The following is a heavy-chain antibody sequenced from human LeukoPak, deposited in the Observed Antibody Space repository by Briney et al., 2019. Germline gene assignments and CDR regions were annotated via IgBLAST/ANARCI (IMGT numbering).Heavy chain of an antibody. CDR1: GFTFDDYA. Sequence: GGSLRLSCAASGFTFDDYAMHWVRQAPGKGLEWVSGISWNSGSIGYADSVKGRSTISRDNAKNSLYLQMNSLGAEDTALYYCAKDNTYYYDSSGYPGVDWGQGTLVTVSS. J-gene: IGHJ4*02. CDR2: ISWNSGSI. D-gene: IGHD3-22*01. CDR3: AKDNTYYYDSSGYPGVD. V-gene: IGHV3-9*01.